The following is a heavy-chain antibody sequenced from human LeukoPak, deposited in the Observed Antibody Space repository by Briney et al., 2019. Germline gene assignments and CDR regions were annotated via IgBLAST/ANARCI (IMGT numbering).Heavy chain of an antibody. CDR1: GFTFSSYA. CDR2: ISGSGGST. Sequence: GGSLRLSCAASGFTFSSYAMSWVRQAPGKGLEWVSAISGSGGSTYYADSVKGRFTISRDNSKNTLYLQMNSLRAEDTAVYYCAKGSIVVVPAADDAFDIWGQGTMVTVSS. D-gene: IGHD2-2*01. CDR3: AKGSIVVVPAADDAFDI. J-gene: IGHJ3*02. V-gene: IGHV3-23*01.